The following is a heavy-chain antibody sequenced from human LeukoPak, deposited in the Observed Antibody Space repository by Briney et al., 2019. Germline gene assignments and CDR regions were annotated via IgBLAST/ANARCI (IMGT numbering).Heavy chain of an antibody. Sequence: SSVQVSCQASGGTFSSYAISWVHPAPGQGLECMGRIIPIFGIANYAQKFQGRVTITADKSTSTAYMELSSLRSENTAVYYCAREDTTYHDFWSGYKPLDYWGQGTLVTVSS. D-gene: IGHD3-3*01. CDR1: GGTFSSYA. CDR3: AREDTTYHDFWSGYKPLDY. CDR2: IIPIFGIA. J-gene: IGHJ4*02. V-gene: IGHV1-69*04.